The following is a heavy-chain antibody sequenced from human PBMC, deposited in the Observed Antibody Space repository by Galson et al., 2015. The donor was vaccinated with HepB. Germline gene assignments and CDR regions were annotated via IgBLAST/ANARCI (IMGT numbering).Heavy chain of an antibody. D-gene: IGHD4-11*01. Sequence: SVKVSCKASGYTFTIYTIHWLRQAPGQRLEWMGWINAGIGSTKYSQHFQGRVTFTRDTSATTAYMELSSLRSEDTAVYYCARHHDYSDSGTASYFDYWGQGTLVTVSS. CDR3: ARHHDYSDSGTASYFDY. CDR2: INAGIGST. CDR1: GYTFTIYT. J-gene: IGHJ4*02. V-gene: IGHV1-3*01.